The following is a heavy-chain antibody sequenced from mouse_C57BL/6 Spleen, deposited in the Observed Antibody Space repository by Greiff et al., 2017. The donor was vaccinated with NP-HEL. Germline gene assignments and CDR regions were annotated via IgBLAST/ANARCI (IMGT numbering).Heavy chain of an antibody. CDR2: IYPGDGDT. V-gene: IGHV1-80*01. D-gene: IGHD1-1*01. CDR1: GYAFSSYW. J-gene: IGHJ1*03. CDR3: ARRDLDYYGSSYGYFDV. Sequence: LVESGAELVKPGASVKISCKASGYAFSSYWMNWVKQRPGKGLEWIGQIYPGDGDTNYNGKFKGKATLTADKSSSTAYMQLSSLTSEDSAVYFCARRDLDYYGSSYGYFDVWGTGTTVTVSS.